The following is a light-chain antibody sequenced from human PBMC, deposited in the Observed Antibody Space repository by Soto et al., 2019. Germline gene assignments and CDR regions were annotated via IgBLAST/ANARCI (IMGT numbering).Light chain of an antibody. J-gene: IGKJ4*01. CDR1: QSVLYKSNDRNY. CDR3: KQYYRTPLT. CDR2: WAS. V-gene: IGKV4-1*01. Sequence: DIVLTQSPDSLAVSLGARATINCKSSQSVLYKSNDRNYLAWYQQRPGQPPKMLIYWASTRESGVPDRFSGIWSGTNFTLTTTNLQPESEAVYISKQYYRTPLTFGGGTRVEIK.